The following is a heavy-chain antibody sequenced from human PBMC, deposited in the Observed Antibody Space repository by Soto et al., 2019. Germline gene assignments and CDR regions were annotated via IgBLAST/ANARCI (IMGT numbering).Heavy chain of an antibody. V-gene: IGHV4-39*01. CDR1: GGSISSSSYY. CDR2: IYYSGST. Sequence: SETLSLTCTVSGGSISSSSYYWGWIRQPPGKGLEWIGSIYYSGSTYYNPSLKSRVTISVDTSKNQFSLKLSSVTAADTAVYYCASTFYGDYVGYWGQGTLVTVSS. J-gene: IGHJ4*02. D-gene: IGHD4-17*01. CDR3: ASTFYGDYVGY.